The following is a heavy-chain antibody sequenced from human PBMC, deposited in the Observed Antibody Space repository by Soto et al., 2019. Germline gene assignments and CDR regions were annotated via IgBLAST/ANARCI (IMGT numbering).Heavy chain of an antibody. CDR1: AITFADYT. V-gene: IGHV3-49*04. Sequence: GVCLRLSCTASAITFADYTINWVRQVPGKGLEWVGFIRAKAHGGTTDYAASVKGRFTISRDDSKSIAYLQMNSLKTEDTALYCCTRAYYSSPADYRGQGTLGNTSS. D-gene: IGHD3-22*01. J-gene: IGHJ4*02. CDR3: TRAYYSSPADY. CDR2: IRAKAHGGTT.